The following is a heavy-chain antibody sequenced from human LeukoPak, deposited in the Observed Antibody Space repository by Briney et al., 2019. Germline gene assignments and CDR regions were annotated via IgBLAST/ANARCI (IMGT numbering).Heavy chain of an antibody. J-gene: IGHJ4*02. D-gene: IGHD1-26*01. CDR2: IYSGGST. Sequence: PGGSLRLSCAASGFTVSSNYMSWVRQAPGKGLEWVSVIYSGGSTYYADSVKGRFTISRDNSKNTLYLQMNSLRAEDTAVYYCARDLVDGVGAPGAYWGQGTLVTVSS. CDR1: GFTVSSNY. V-gene: IGHV3-53*01. CDR3: ARDLVDGVGAPGAY.